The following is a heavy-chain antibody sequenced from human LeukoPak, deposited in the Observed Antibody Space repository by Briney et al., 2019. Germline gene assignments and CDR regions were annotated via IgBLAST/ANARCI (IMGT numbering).Heavy chain of an antibody. CDR3: ARGDRYSSSWYFDY. D-gene: IGHD6-13*01. Sequence: GGSLRLSCAASGFTFSDYYMSWIRQAPGKGLEWVSYISSSSSYTNYADSVKGRFTISRDNAKNTLYLQMNSLRVEDTAVYYCARGDRYSSSWYFDYWGQGTLVTVSS. CDR2: ISSSSSYT. J-gene: IGHJ4*02. CDR1: GFTFSDYY. V-gene: IGHV3-11*06.